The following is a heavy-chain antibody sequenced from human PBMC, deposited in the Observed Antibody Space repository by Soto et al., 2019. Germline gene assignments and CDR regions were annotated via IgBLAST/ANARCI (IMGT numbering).Heavy chain of an antibody. V-gene: IGHV4-31*03. CDR1: GGYISSGGYY. CDR3: ARAGKDYGSGSYSDMGFSWFDP. CDR2: IYYSGST. Sequence: PSETLSVTSTVAGGYISSGGYYWSWIRQHPGKGLEWIGYIYYSGSTYYNPSLKSRVTISVDTSKNQFSLKLSSVTAADTAVYYCARAGKDYGSGSYSDMGFSWFDPWGQGTLVTVSS. J-gene: IGHJ5*02. D-gene: IGHD3-10*01.